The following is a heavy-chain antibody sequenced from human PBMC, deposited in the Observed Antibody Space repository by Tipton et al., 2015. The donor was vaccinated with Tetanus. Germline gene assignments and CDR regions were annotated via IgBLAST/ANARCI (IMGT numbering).Heavy chain of an antibody. J-gene: IGHJ4*02. V-gene: IGHV4-30-4*01. Sequence: TLSLTCNVPGGSINTGDYYWSWIRQSPGKGLEWIGHVYYSGRTYYNPPLKSRVTISADMSKNQFSLKLTSVTAADTAVYHCARANYDFSKKGPFDSWGQGSLVIVSS. D-gene: IGHD3-3*01. CDR1: GGSINTGDYY. CDR2: VYYSGRT. CDR3: ARANYDFSKKGPFDS.